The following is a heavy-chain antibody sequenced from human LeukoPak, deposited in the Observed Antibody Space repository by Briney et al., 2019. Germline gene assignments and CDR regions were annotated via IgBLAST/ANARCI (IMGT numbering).Heavy chain of an antibody. V-gene: IGHV3-53*01. J-gene: IGHJ4*02. Sequence: SLRLSRSPSWFTVSYNYMSWDRQAPGQGPEGGSVIYSGGSTYYADSVKGRFTISRDNSKNTLYLQMNSLRVEDTAVYYCARQPGSSGWPFDYWGQGTLVTVSS. CDR3: ARQPGSSGWPFDY. CDR2: IYSGGST. CDR1: WFTVSYNY. D-gene: IGHD6-19*01.